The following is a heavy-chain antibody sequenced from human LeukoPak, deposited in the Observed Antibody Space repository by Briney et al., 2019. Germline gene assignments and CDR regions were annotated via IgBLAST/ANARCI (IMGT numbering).Heavy chain of an antibody. CDR3: ARNLIVVFNDAFDI. J-gene: IGHJ3*02. Sequence: KPSETLSLTCTVSGGSLNTYYWSWIRQPPGKGLEWIGFIYYSGSTNYTPSLKGRVTISVDTSKNQFSLKLSYVTAADTAVYYCARNLIVVFNDAFDIWGQGTMVTVSS. CDR1: GGSLNTYY. D-gene: IGHD3-22*01. CDR2: IYYSGST. V-gene: IGHV4-59*01.